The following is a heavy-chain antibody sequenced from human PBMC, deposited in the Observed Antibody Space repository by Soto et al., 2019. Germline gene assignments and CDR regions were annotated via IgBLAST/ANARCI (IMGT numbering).Heavy chain of an antibody. CDR3: ARFKVPGYCSSTSCYILYYYYMDV. D-gene: IGHD2-2*02. V-gene: IGHV4-59*01. CDR2: IYYSGST. CDR1: GGSISSYY. J-gene: IGHJ6*03. Sequence: SETLSLTCTVSGGSISSYYWSWIRQPPGKGLEWIGYIYYSGSTNYNPSLKSRVTISVDTSKNQFSLKLSSVTAADTAVYYCARFKVPGYCSSTSCYILYYYYMDVWGRGTTVTVSS.